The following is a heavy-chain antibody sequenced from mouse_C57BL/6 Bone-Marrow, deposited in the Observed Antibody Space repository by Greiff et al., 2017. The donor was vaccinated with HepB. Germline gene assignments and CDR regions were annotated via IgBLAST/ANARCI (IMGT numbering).Heavy chain of an antibody. CDR1: GFTFSDFY. V-gene: IGHV7-1*01. CDR3: ARDKAMDY. CDR2: SRNKANDYTT. J-gene: IGHJ4*01. Sequence: EVNVVESGGGLVQSGRSLRLSCATSGFTFSDFYMEWVRQAPGKGLEWIAASRNKANDYTTEYSASVKGRFIVSRDTSQSILYLQMNALRAEDTAIYYCARDKAMDYWGQGTSVTVSS.